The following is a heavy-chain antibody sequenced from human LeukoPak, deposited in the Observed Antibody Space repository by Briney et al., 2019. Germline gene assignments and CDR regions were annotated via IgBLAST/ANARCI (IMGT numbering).Heavy chain of an antibody. CDR1: GGSISSSSYY. Sequence: PSETLSLTCTVSGGSISSSSYYWGWIRQPPGKGLEWIGSFYYSGSTYYTPSLKSRVTISVDTSKNQFSLKLSSVTAADTAVYFCARVNWYFDLWGRGTLVTVSS. CDR3: ARVNWYFDL. V-gene: IGHV4-39*07. J-gene: IGHJ2*01. CDR2: FYYSGST.